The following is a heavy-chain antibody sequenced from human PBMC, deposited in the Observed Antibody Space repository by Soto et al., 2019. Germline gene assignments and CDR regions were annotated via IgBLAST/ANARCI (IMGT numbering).Heavy chain of an antibody. CDR1: GFTFGDYD. CDR2: IKSKAYGGKP. Sequence: GGALRLSCSPSGFTFGDYDMNWFRPAPEKEQEWVGFIKSKAYGGKPEYAASVKGRFTISRDDSMSIAYLQMNSLKTDDTAVYYCTRDHYGRGFSSGAFDSWGQGTPVTVSS. J-gene: IGHJ4*02. CDR3: TRDHYGRGFSSGAFDS. D-gene: IGHD5-18*01. V-gene: IGHV3-49*03.